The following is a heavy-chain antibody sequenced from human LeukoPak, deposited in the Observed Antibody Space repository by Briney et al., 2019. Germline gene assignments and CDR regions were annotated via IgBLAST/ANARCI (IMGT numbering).Heavy chain of an antibody. D-gene: IGHD5-12*01. Sequence: PGGSLRLSCAGSGFTVSSYAMSWVRQAPGKGLEWVSAISGSGGSTYYADSVKGRFTISRDNSKNTLYLQMNSLRAEDTAVYYCANFLRDIVATYYWGQGTLVTVSS. CDR1: GFTVSSYA. J-gene: IGHJ4*02. V-gene: IGHV3-23*01. CDR3: ANFLRDIVATYY. CDR2: ISGSGGST.